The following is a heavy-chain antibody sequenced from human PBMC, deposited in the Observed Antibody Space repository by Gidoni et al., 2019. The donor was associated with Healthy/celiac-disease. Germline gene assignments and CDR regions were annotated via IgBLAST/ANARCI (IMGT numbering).Heavy chain of an antibody. CDR1: GFTFSSYS. D-gene: IGHD1-1*01. CDR3: ARDWKRGGMDV. Sequence: EVQLVEAGGGLVQTAGSLSLSGASSGFTFSSYSMKWVRQAPGKGLAWVSSISSSRSYIYYSVSVKGRFTISRDIAKNSLYLQMNGLRAEDTAVYYCARDWKRGGMDVWGHVPTVTVSS. J-gene: IGHJ6*02. CDR2: ISSSRSYI. V-gene: IGHV3-21*01.